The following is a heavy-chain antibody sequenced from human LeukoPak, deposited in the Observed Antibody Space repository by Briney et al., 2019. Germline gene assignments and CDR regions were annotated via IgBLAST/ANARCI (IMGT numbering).Heavy chain of an antibody. D-gene: IGHD6-13*01. CDR3: ARGGLPGIAAAFDY. V-gene: IGHV1-24*01. CDR1: GYTLTELS. CDR2: FDPEDGET. Sequence: ASVKVSCKVSGYTLTELSMHWVRQAPGKGLEWMGGFDPEDGETIYAQKFQGRVTITADESTSTAYMELSSLRSEDTAVYYCARGGLPGIAAAFDYWGQGTLVTVSS. J-gene: IGHJ4*02.